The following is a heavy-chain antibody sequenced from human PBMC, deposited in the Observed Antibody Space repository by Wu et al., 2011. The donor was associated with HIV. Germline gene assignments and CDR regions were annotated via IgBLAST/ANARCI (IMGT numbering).Heavy chain of an antibody. CDR2: IIPIFGTA. CDR1: GYTFISYG. J-gene: IGHJ4*02. D-gene: IGHD2-21*01. Sequence: EQSGAEVKKPGASVKVSCRASGYTFISYGINWVRQAPGQGLEWMGGIIPIFGTANYAQKFQGRVTITADKSTSTAYMELSSLRSEDTAMYYCARDFGGDEDSWGQGTLVTVSS. CDR3: ARDFGGDEDS. V-gene: IGHV1-69*06.